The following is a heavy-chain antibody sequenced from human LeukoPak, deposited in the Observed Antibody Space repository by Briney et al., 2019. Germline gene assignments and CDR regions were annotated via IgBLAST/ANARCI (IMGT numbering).Heavy chain of an antibody. Sequence: ASVKVSCKASGYTFTAYYIHWVRKAPGQRLEWMAWINPNNGDTKYAQKFQGRVTMTRDTSVRTVYMELGRLTSDDTAVYYCARDRGNAGGTDGWGQGTLVTVSS. J-gene: IGHJ4*02. V-gene: IGHV1-2*02. CDR3: ARDRGNAGGTDG. D-gene: IGHD3-10*01. CDR1: GYTFTAYY. CDR2: INPNNGDT.